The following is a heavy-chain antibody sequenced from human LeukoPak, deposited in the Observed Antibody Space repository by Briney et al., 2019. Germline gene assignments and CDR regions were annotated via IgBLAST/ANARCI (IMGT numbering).Heavy chain of an antibody. CDR2: IYSGGST. Sequence: GGSLRLSCAASGFTVSSNYMSWVRQAPGKGLEWVSVIYSGGSTYYADSVKGRFTISRDNSKNTLYLQMNSLRADDTAVYYCAKKQGYSSSELDYWGQGTLVTVSS. CDR3: AKKQGYSSSELDY. D-gene: IGHD6-13*01. V-gene: IGHV3-53*01. CDR1: GFTVSSNY. J-gene: IGHJ4*02.